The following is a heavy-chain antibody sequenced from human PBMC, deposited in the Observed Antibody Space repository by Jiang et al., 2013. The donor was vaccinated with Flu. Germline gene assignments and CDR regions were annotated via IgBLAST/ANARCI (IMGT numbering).Heavy chain of an antibody. J-gene: IGHJ6*02. CDR1: GYSFSNYG. D-gene: IGHD3-22*01. V-gene: IGHV1-18*01. CDR3: AREHYYDTTDYYYYYGLDV. Sequence: VSCKASGYSFSNYGISWVRQAPGQGLEWMGWIGAYNGNTNYAQKVQGRVIMTTDTSTSTAYMELRSLRSDDTAVYYCAREHYYDTTDYYYYYGLDVWGQGTTVTVSS. CDR2: IGAYNGNT.